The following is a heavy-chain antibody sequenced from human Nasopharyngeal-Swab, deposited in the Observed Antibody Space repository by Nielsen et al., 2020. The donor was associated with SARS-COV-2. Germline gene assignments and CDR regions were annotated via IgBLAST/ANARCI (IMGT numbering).Heavy chain of an antibody. V-gene: IGHV3-23*01. J-gene: IGHJ4*01. CDR1: GFSFSNCA. CDR2: ISSAGIST. CDR3: AKDPWGAVYYYFED. D-gene: IGHD3-16*01. Sequence: GGSLRLFCAASGFSFSNCAMSWVRQAPGKGLEWVSTISSAGISTCYADSVKGRFTVSRDNSKNTLYLQLNSLRAEDTAVYYCAKDPWGAVYYYFEDWGHGTLVTVSS.